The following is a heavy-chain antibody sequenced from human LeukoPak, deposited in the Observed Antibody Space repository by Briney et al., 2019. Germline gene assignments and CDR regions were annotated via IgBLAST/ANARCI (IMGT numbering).Heavy chain of an antibody. Sequence: ASVKVSCKSSGYTFPGYYLHWVRQAPGQGLEWMGWINPNSGDTNYAQKLQGRVTLTRDTCISTAYMELSRLRSDDTAVYYCARIMNYLDSSGYTPEGAFDIWGQGTMVTVSS. D-gene: IGHD3-22*01. CDR3: ARIMNYLDSSGYTPEGAFDI. V-gene: IGHV1-2*02. J-gene: IGHJ3*02. CDR1: GYTFPGYY. CDR2: INPNSGDT.